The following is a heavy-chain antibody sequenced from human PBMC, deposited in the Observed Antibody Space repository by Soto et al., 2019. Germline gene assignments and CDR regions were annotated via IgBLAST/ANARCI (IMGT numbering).Heavy chain of an antibody. V-gene: IGHV1-69*01. CDR2: IIPIFGTA. J-gene: IGHJ6*02. D-gene: IGHD2-8*02. CDR1: GGTFSSYA. CDR3: ARVGGGCRFTLAPGPSYYGMDV. Sequence: QVQLVQSGAEVKKPGSSVKVSCKASGGTFSSYAISWVRQAPGQGLEWMGGIIPIFGTANYAQKFQGRVTITADETTSTAYMELSSLGSEDTAVYYCARVGGGCRFTLAPGPSYYGMDVWGQGTTVTVSS.